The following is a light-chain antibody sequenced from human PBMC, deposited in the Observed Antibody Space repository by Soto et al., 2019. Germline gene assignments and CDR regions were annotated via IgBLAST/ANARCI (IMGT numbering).Light chain of an antibody. V-gene: IGKV3-20*01. CDR3: QQYYTTPNS. J-gene: IGKJ2*01. Sequence: EIVLTQPPGTLALSPGERATLSCRASESVVSNHLAWYQQKPGQAPRLLIYGASSRATGIPDRFSGSGSGTDFTLTITSLQAEDVAVYHCQQYYTTPNSFGQGTKLEIK. CDR2: GAS. CDR1: ESVVSNH.